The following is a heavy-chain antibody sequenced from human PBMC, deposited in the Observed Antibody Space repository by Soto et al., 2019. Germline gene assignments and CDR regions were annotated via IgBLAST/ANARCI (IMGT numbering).Heavy chain of an antibody. CDR3: ARDRGAVTGQYFDY. CDR1: GFTFSAVY. CDR2: ISSSGTSA. D-gene: IGHD6-19*01. J-gene: IGHJ4*02. V-gene: IGHV3-11*05. Sequence: QVQLEESGGGLXXXGXSXRLSCAASGFTFSAVYMSWIRQAPNKGLEYISYISSSGTSANYADSVKGRFTISRDNAKNSLYLQMNSLRAEDTAVYYCARDRGAVTGQYFDYWGQGALVTVSS.